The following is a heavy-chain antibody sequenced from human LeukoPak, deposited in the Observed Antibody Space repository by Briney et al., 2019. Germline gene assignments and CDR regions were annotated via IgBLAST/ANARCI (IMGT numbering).Heavy chain of an antibody. CDR2: IRYDGSNK. CDR1: EFTFSSYG. V-gene: IGHV3-30*02. J-gene: IGHJ3*02. Sequence: GGSLRLSRAASEFTFSSYGMHWVRQAPGKGLEWVAFIRYDGSNKYYADSVKGRFTISRDNAKNSLYLQMNSLRAEDTAVYYCARDMYSSAAFDIWGQGTMVTVPS. D-gene: IGHD6-19*01. CDR3: ARDMYSSAAFDI.